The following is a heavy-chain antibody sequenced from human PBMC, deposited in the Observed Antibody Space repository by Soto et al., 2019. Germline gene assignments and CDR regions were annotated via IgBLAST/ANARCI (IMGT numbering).Heavy chain of an antibody. CDR3: AREAYYDSSGYSDNLFDP. D-gene: IGHD3-22*01. J-gene: IGHJ5*02. Sequence: VQLVESGGGVVQPGRSLRLSCAASGFTFSSYAMHWVRQAPGKGLEWVAVISYDGSNKYYADSVKGRFTISRDNSKNTLYLQMNSLRAEDTAVYYCAREAYYDSSGYSDNLFDPWGQGTLVTVSS. V-gene: IGHV3-30-3*01. CDR1: GFTFSSYA. CDR2: ISYDGSNK.